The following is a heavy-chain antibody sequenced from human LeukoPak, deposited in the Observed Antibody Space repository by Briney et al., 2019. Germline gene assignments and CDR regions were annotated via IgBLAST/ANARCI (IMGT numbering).Heavy chain of an antibody. J-gene: IGHJ3*02. CDR3: ARVPNSGSYSYDAFDI. CDR1: GYTFTSYG. D-gene: IGHD1-26*01. Sequence: GASVKVSCKASGYTFTSYGISWVRQAPGQGLEWMGWINPNSGGTNYAQKFQGRVTMTRDTSISTAYMELSRLRSDDTAVYYCARVPNSGSYSYDAFDIWGQGTMVTVSS. V-gene: IGHV1-2*02. CDR2: INPNSGGT.